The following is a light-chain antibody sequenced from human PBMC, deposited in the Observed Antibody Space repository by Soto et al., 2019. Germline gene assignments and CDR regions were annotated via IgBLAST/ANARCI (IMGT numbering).Light chain of an antibody. CDR2: DAS. Sequence: EIVLTQSPATLSVSPGERVTLSCRASQSINTYLAWYQQKPGQAPRLLIYDASKRDTGIPARFSGSGSGTDFTLTISSLEPEDFAVYYCQQHDKWPPPFGGGTKVEVK. J-gene: IGKJ4*01. CDR3: QQHDKWPPP. V-gene: IGKV3-11*01. CDR1: QSINTY.